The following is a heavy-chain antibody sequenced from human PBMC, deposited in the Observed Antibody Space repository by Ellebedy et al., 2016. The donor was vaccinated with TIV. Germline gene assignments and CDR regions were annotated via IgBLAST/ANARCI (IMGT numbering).Heavy chain of an antibody. CDR3: AKFRGFLWFGDFTDS. D-gene: IGHD3-10*01. CDR2: ISATGDSI. CDR1: GFSFSSYA. V-gene: IGHV3-23*01. Sequence: GESLKISCAASGFSFSSYAMSWVRQAPGRGLEWVSAISATGDSIFYAESLEGRFTISRDNSKNTLYLQMSSPRVDDKAVYFCAKFRGFLWFGDFTDSWGQGTLVTVSS. J-gene: IGHJ4*02.